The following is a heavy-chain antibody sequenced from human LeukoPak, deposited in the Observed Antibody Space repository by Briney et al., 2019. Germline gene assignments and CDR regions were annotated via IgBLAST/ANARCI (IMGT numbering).Heavy chain of an antibody. CDR1: GVSISSYY. J-gene: IGHJ6*02. V-gene: IGHV4-59*08. CDR2: IYYSGST. CDR3: ARHVLLWFGYGMDV. Sequence: SETLSLTCTVSGVSISSYYWSWIRQPPGKGLEWIGYIYYSGSTNYNPSLKSRVTISVDTSKNQFSLKLSSVTAADTPVYYCARHVLLWFGYGMDVWGQGTTVTVSS. D-gene: IGHD3-10*01.